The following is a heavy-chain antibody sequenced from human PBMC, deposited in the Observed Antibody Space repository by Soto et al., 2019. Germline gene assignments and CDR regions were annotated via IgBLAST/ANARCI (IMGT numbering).Heavy chain of an antibody. V-gene: IGHV4-30-4*01. D-gene: IGHD4-17*01. CDR3: ARDTYQEYRDSYYYYALDD. CDR2: IYYIGGP. J-gene: IGHJ6*02. Sequence: PSETLSLTCSVSGDSVSNGDYSWSWIRQPPGKGLEWIGYIYYIGGPYYNPSLQSRVTISMDTSKNQVSLNLTSVTAADTAVYFCARDTYQEYRDSYYYYALDDWGPGLTVTVSS. CDR1: GDSVSNGDYS.